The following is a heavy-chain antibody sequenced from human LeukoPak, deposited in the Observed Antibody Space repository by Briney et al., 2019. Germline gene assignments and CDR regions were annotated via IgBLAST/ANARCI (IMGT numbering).Heavy chain of an antibody. Sequence: PGGSLRLSCAASGFTFSDYYMSWIRQAPGKGLEWVSYISSSGSTIYYADSVKGRFTISRDNAKNSLYLQMSSLRAEDTAVYYCASQQQLATYFDYWGQGTLVTVSS. V-gene: IGHV3-11*01. CDR2: ISSSGSTI. J-gene: IGHJ4*02. CDR3: ASQQQLATYFDY. D-gene: IGHD6-13*01. CDR1: GFTFSDYY.